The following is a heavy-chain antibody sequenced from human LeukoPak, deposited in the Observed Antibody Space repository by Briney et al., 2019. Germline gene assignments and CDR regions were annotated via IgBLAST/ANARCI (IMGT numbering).Heavy chain of an antibody. CDR2: ISYDGSNK. V-gene: IGHV3-30*04. CDR1: GFTFSSYA. CDR3: ARDGVRYSGYDTYYLDY. D-gene: IGHD5-12*01. Sequence: PGGSLRLSCAASGFTFSSYAMHWVRQAPGKGLEWVAVISYDGSNKYYADSVKGRFTISRDNSKNTLYLQMNSLRAEDTAVYYCARDGVRYSGYDTYYLDYWGQGTLVTVSS. J-gene: IGHJ4*02.